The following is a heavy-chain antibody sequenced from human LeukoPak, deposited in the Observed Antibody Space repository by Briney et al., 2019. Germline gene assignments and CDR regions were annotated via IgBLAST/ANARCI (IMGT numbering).Heavy chain of an antibody. CDR3: VRGWFDF. CDR1: GFTFSSYT. Sequence: GGSLRLSCATSGFTFSSYTMSWVRQAPGKGLEWVPSISSGSGYIKYAGSVKGRFTISRDNAENSVFLQMSSLRVDDTALYYCVRGWFDFWGQGTPVTVSS. CDR2: ISSGSGYI. V-gene: IGHV3-21*01. J-gene: IGHJ5*01.